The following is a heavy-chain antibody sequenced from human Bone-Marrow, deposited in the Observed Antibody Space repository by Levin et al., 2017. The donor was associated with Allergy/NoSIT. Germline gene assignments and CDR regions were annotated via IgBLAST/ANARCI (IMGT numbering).Heavy chain of an antibody. Sequence: GESLKISCKASGYTFTQYAMHWVRQAPGQRPEWMGWSNVGSGNTKYSQKFQGRVSITRDTSASTVYMELSSLTSEDMALYYCAREAKTTFGVVIIPNCFDPWGQGTLVTVSS. J-gene: IGHJ5*02. D-gene: IGHD3-3*01. CDR2: SNVGSGNT. CDR1: GYTFTQYA. CDR3: AREAKTTFGVVIIPNCFDP. V-gene: IGHV1-3*01.